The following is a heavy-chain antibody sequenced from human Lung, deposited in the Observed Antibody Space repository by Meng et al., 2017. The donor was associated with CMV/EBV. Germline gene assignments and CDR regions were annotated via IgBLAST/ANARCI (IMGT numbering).Heavy chain of an antibody. J-gene: IGHJ5*02. CDR3: ARRYSSGYSNWFDP. CDR2: IDPDSGGT. CDR1: GYTFTGYY. Sequence: KASGYTFTGYYMHWVRQAPGRGLEWRRWIDPDSGGTNYAQKFKGRVTMTRDTSISTAYMELSRLRSDDTAVYYCARRYSSGYSNWFDPWGQGTLVTVSS. V-gene: IGHV1-2*02. D-gene: IGHD3-22*01.